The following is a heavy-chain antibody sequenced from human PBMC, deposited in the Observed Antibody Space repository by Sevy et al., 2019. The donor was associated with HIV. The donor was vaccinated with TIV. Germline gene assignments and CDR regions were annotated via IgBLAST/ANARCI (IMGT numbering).Heavy chain of an antibody. Sequence: GESLKSSCAASGFTFRRNWMSWVRQAPGRGREWVANIRQDGSGQYYAGTVKGRFTISRDNAKNSLYLQMSSLRAEDTAVYYCAREPSYYLDSWGQGPQVTVSS. CDR1: GFTFRRNW. J-gene: IGHJ4*02. CDR2: IRQDGSGQ. V-gene: IGHV3-7*01. D-gene: IGHD2-2*01. CDR3: AREPSYYLDS.